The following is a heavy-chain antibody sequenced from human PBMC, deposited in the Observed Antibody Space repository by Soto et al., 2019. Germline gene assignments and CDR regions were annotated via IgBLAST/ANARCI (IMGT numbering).Heavy chain of an antibody. CDR1: GGSISRNNFH. CDR2: VYYSGTT. D-gene: IGHD6-13*01. CDR3: AAPRAAVPHTRYFDP. Sequence: SETLSLTCTVFGGSISRNNFHWGWIRQTPGRGLEWIGSVYYSGTTDYNPSFKSRVTISVETSKTQFSLKLNSVTAADTAVYYCAAPRAAVPHTRYFDPWGQGTPVTVSS. V-gene: IGHV4-39*07. J-gene: IGHJ5*02.